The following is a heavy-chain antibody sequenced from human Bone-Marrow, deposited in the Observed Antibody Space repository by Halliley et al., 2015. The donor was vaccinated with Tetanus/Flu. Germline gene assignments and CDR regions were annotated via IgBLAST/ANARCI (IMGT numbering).Heavy chain of an antibody. CDR2: K. Sequence: KYYAESVKGRFTISRDNSRNTLSLQMASLRAEDSAVYYWARDRDVVAPKDYYAMDVWGQGTTVTVSS. V-gene: IGHV3-33*01. D-gene: IGHD2-21*01. J-gene: IGHJ6*02. CDR3: ARDRDVVAPKDYYAMDV.